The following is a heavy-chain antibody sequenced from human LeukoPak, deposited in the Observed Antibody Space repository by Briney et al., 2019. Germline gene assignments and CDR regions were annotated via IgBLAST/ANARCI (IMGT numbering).Heavy chain of an antibody. CDR3: AKLNGPAIITFGGVTWFDP. CDR1: GFTFSSSG. V-gene: IGHV3-23*01. CDR2: IVGSGGST. Sequence: QPGGSLRIASVASGFTFSSSGMGWVRQAPVKWLECVSGIVGSGGSTDYADSVKGRFNIYRDNSKNTLYLQMNSLRAEDTAVYYCAKLNGPAIITFGGVTWFDPWGQGTLVIVSS. J-gene: IGHJ5*02. D-gene: IGHD3-16*01.